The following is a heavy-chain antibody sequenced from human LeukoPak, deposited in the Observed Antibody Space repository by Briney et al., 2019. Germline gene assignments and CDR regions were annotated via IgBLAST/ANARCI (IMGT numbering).Heavy chain of an antibody. J-gene: IGHJ4*02. Sequence: ASVKVSCKASGYTFTSYDINWVRQATGQGLEWMGWMNPNSGNTGYAQKFQGRITVTRDTSISTAYMELSSLRSEDTAVYYCARGREQLWLEYWGQGNMVTVSS. D-gene: IGHD5-18*01. CDR1: GYTFTSYD. CDR2: MNPNSGNT. CDR3: ARGREQLWLEY. V-gene: IGHV1-8*01.